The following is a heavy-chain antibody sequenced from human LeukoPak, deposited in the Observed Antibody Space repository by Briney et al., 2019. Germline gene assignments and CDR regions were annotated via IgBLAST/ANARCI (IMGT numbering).Heavy chain of an antibody. CDR1: GFTFYTYW. J-gene: IGHJ4*02. V-gene: IGHV3-7*01. D-gene: IGHD3-10*01. CDR3: ARHGSWNFDY. CDR2: ISPDGSQT. Sequence: PGGSLRLSCVASGFTFYTYWMGWVRQAPGKGLEWVANISPDGSQTYYVDSVKGRFTISRDNAKNSLYLQMNSLRAEDTAVYYCARHGSWNFDYWGQGTLVTVSS.